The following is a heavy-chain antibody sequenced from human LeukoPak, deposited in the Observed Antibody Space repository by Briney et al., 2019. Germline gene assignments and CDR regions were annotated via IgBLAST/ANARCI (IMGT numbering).Heavy chain of an antibody. V-gene: IGHV3-48*01. D-gene: IGHD5-12*01. CDR1: GFTFSSYS. CDR2: ISSSSSTI. Sequence: GGSLRLSCAASGFTFSSYSMNWVRQAPGKGLEWVSYISSSSSTIYYADSVKGRFTISRDNAKNSLYLQMNSLRAEDTAVYYCAKSGSGYDDYYYYYMDVWGKGTTVTISS. J-gene: IGHJ6*03. CDR3: AKSGSGYDDYYYYYMDV.